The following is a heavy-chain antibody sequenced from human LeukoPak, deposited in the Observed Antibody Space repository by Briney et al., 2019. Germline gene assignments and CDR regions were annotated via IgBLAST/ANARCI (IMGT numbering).Heavy chain of an antibody. Sequence: SETLSLTCIVSGGSISRYYWSWIRQPPGKGLEWIGYIYYSGSTNYNPSLKSRVTISVDTSKNQFSLKLSSVTAADTAVYYCASGVVRGVRPYYFDYWGQGTLVTVSS. V-gene: IGHV4-59*01. CDR2: IYYSGST. J-gene: IGHJ4*02. D-gene: IGHD3-10*01. CDR1: GGSISRYY. CDR3: ASGVVRGVRPYYFDY.